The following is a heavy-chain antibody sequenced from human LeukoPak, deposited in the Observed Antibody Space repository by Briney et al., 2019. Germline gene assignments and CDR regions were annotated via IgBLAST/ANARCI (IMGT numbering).Heavy chain of an antibody. Sequence: PGGSLRLSCAASGFTFSSYSMNWVRQAPGKGLEWVSSISSSSSYIYYADSVKGRFTISRDNAKNSLYLQMNSLRAEDTAVYYCAGDLCGGDCYSGFDYWGQGTLVTVSS. J-gene: IGHJ4*02. CDR3: AGDLCGGDCYSGFDY. CDR2: ISSSSSYI. D-gene: IGHD2-21*02. CDR1: GFTFSSYS. V-gene: IGHV3-21*01.